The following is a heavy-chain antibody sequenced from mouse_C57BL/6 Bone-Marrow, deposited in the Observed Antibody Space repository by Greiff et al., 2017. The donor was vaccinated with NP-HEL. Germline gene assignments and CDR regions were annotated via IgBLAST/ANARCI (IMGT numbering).Heavy chain of an antibody. Sequence: QVQLQQSGAELVKPGASVKLSCKASGYTFTSYWMHWVKQRPGQGLEWIGMLHPNSGSPNYNEKFKSKATLTVDKSSSTAYLQLRRLPSEDSAVDYCARKCSSGYVGYAMDYGGQGTSVTVSS. D-gene: IGHD3-2*02. CDR3: ARKCSSGYVGYAMDY. V-gene: IGHV1-64*01. CDR2: LHPNSGSP. CDR1: GYTFTSYW. J-gene: IGHJ4*01.